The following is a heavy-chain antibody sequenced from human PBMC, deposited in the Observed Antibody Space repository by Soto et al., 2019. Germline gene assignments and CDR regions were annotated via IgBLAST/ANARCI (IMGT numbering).Heavy chain of an antibody. CDR3: ARPHFDSSGWYTSGWFDP. Sequence: PSETLSLTCTVSGGSISSSSYYWGWIRQPPGKGLEWIGSIYYSGSTYYNPSLKSRVTISVDTSKNQFSLKLSSVTAADTAVYYCARPHFDSSGWYTSGWFDPWGQGTLVTVSS. J-gene: IGHJ5*02. D-gene: IGHD6-19*01. CDR1: GGSISSSSYY. CDR2: IYYSGST. V-gene: IGHV4-39*01.